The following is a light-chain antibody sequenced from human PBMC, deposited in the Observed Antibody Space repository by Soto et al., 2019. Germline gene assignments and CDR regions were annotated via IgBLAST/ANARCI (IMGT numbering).Light chain of an antibody. CDR1: SSNIGAGYD. V-gene: IGLV1-40*01. CDR2: GNS. Sequence: QPVLTQPPSVSGAPGQRVTISCTGSSSNIGAGYDVHWYQQLPGTAPKLLIYGNSNRPSGVPDRFSGSKSGTSASLAITGLQAEDEADYYCQSYDSSLSALFGGGTQLTVL. J-gene: IGLJ3*02. CDR3: QSYDSSLSAL.